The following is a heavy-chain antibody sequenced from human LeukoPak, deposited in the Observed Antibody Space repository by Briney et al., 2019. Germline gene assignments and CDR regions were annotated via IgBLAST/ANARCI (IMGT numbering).Heavy chain of an antibody. CDR3: ARGSRDDYSNPPFDH. J-gene: IGHJ4*02. CDR1: GFTFSDYY. D-gene: IGHD4-11*01. Sequence: GGSLRLSCAASGFTFSDYYMSWIRQAPGKGLEWVSYISSSGSTIYYADSVKGRFTISRDNAKNSLYLQMNSLRAEDTAVYYCARGSRDDYSNPPFDHWGQGTLVTVSS. V-gene: IGHV3-11*04. CDR2: ISSSGSTI.